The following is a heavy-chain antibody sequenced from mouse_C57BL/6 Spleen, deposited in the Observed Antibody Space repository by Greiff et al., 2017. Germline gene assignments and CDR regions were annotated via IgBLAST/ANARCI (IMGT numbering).Heavy chain of an antibody. J-gene: IGHJ1*03. Sequence: EVQLVESGGGSVQPKGSLKLSCAASGFSFNTYAMNWVRQAPGKGLEWVARIRSKSNNYATYYADSVKDRFTISRDDSESMLYLQMNNLKTEDTAMYYCVSLITTVDWYFDVWGTGTTVTVSS. CDR1: GFSFNTYA. D-gene: IGHD1-1*01. CDR2: IRSKSNNYAT. CDR3: VSLITTVDWYFDV. V-gene: IGHV10-1*01.